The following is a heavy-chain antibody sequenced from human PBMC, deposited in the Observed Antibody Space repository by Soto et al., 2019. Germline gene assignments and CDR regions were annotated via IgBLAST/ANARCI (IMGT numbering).Heavy chain of an antibody. V-gene: IGHV3-48*02. J-gene: IGHJ6*02. Sequence: PGGSLRLSCAASGFTFSSYSMNWVRQAPGKGLEWVSYISSSSTIYYADSVKGRFTISRDNAKNSLYLQMNSLRDEDTAVYYCARKSYGMDVWGQGTTVTVSS. CDR3: ARKSYGMDV. CDR1: GFTFSSYS. CDR2: ISSSSTI.